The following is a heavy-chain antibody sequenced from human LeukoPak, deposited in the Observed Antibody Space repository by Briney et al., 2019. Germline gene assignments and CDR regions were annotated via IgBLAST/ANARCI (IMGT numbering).Heavy chain of an antibody. Sequence: PSETLSLTCTVSGGSISNYYWSWIRQPPGKGLEWIGYIFYRGSIDYSPSLQSRVTISVDTSKNHLSLRLTSVTAADTAVYFWARGVVLGQDDAFDIWGRGTMVTVSS. CDR3: ARGVVLGQDDAFDI. CDR1: GGSISNYY. J-gene: IGHJ3*02. D-gene: IGHD3/OR15-3a*01. V-gene: IGHV4-59*12. CDR2: IFYRGSI.